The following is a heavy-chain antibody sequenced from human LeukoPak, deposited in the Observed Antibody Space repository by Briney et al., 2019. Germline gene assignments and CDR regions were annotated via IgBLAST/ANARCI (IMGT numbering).Heavy chain of an antibody. V-gene: IGHV1-69*05. CDR3: ARSMAAEGTGPFDP. D-gene: IGHD6-13*01. CDR1: GGTFSSYA. CDR2: VIPIYYIT. J-gene: IGHJ5*02. Sequence: SVKVSCKASGGTFSSYAISWLRQAPGQGLEWLGGVIPIYYITKYAQKFQDRVTITTDESTSTAYMELSSLKSEDTAMYYCARSMAAEGTGPFDPWGQGTLVTVSS.